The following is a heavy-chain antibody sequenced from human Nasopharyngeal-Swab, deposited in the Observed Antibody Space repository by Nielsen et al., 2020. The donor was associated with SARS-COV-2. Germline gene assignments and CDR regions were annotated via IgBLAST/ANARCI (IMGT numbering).Heavy chain of an antibody. CDR3: AKDRGPMMATPDY. CDR2: ISGSGDST. D-gene: IGHD5-24*01. J-gene: IGHJ4*02. Sequence: GGSLRLSCAASGFTFSSYALSWVRQAPGEGLEWVSAISGSGDSTYYTDSVRGRFTISRDNSKNTLTLQMNSLRVEDTAIYYCAKDRGPMMATPDYWGQGTLVTVSS. CDR1: GFTFSSYA. V-gene: IGHV3-23*01.